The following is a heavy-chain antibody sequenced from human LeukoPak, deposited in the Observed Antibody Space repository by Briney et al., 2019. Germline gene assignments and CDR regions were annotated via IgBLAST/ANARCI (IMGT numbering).Heavy chain of an antibody. CDR2: IKQDGSEQ. CDR1: GFSFSNYE. D-gene: IGHD1-26*01. J-gene: IGHJ4*02. V-gene: IGHV3-7*05. Sequence: GGSLRLSCAASGFSFSNYEMNWVRQAPGRGLEWLANIKQDGSEQYYVDSVKGRFTISRDNAKNSLYLQMNSLRAGDTAVYYCARVGKSGSYPFDYWGQGSLVTVSS. CDR3: ARVGKSGSYPFDY.